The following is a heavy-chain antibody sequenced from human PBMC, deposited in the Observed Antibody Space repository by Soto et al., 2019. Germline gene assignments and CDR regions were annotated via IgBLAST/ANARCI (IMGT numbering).Heavy chain of an antibody. J-gene: IGHJ6*02. CDR1: GYTFTSYY. V-gene: IGHV1-46*01. Sequence: QVQLVQSGAEVKKPGSSVKVSCKASGYTFTSYYMHWVRQAPGQGLEWMGIINPSGGSTSYAQKVQGRVTMTRDRSTSIVYMELSSLRSEDTAVYYCARVPMVRGSMDVWGQGTTVTVS. CDR2: INPSGGST. D-gene: IGHD3-10*01. CDR3: ARVPMVRGSMDV.